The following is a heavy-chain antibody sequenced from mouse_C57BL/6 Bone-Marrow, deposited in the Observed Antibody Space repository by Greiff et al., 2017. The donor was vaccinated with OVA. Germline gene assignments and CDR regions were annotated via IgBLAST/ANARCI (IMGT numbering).Heavy chain of an antibody. J-gene: IGHJ1*03. CDR2: IYPRSGNT. D-gene: IGHD1-1*01. Sequence: QVQLKQSGAELARPGASVKLSCKASGYTFTSYGISWVKQRTGQGLEWIGEIYPRSGNTYYNEKFKSKATLTVDKPSSTAYMQLSSLTSEDFAVYYCARSPLYYGSSYWYFDVWGTGTTVTVSS. CDR3: ARSPLYYGSSYWYFDV. CDR1: GYTFTSYG. V-gene: IGHV1-81*01.